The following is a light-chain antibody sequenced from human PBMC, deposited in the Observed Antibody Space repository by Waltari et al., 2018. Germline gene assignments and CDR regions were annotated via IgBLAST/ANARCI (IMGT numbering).Light chain of an antibody. CDR1: STDFGSYKH. J-gene: IGLJ2*01. V-gene: IGLV2-14*01. CDR2: DVS. CDR3: NAYTRSASFV. Sequence: QSALTQPASVSGSPGQSITISCSGTSTDFGSYKHVSWFQQHPGKVPRLFISDVSERPRGVSGSFSGAKSGNTASLTISNLQAEDEADYYCNAYTRSASFVFGGGTKLTVL.